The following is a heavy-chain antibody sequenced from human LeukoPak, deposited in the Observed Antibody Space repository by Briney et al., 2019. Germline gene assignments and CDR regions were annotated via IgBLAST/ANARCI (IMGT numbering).Heavy chain of an antibody. CDR3: ARSYSGYDYLDY. J-gene: IGHJ4*02. Sequence: GESLRNSCKGSGYSFPSYWITWVRQMPGKGLEWMGRIDPSDSYTNYSPSFQGHVTISADKSISTAYLQWSSLKASDTAMYYCARSYSGYDYLDYWGQGTLVTVSS. V-gene: IGHV5-10-1*01. CDR2: IDPSDSYT. D-gene: IGHD5-12*01. CDR1: GYSFPSYW.